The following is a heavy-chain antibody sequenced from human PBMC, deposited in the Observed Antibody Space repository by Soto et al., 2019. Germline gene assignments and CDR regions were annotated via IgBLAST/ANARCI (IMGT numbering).Heavy chain of an antibody. CDR1: GYTFTSYD. CDR2: MNPNSGNT. D-gene: IGHD2-15*01. V-gene: IGHV1-8*01. Sequence: QVQLVQSGAEVKKPGASVKVSCKASGYTFTSYDINWVRQATGQGLEWMGWMNPNSGNTGYAQKLQGRVTMTRNTSTITAYMELSSLRSEDTAVYYCAVIGYCSGGSCYLAFDIWGQGTMVTVSS. J-gene: IGHJ3*02. CDR3: AVIGYCSGGSCYLAFDI.